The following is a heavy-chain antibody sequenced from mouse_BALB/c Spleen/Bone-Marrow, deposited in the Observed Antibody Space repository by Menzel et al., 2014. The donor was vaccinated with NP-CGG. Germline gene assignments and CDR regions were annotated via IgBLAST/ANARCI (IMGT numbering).Heavy chain of an antibody. D-gene: IGHD1-1*01. CDR2: ISSGSSTI. CDR3: ARSGIGYYYGSNSYAMDY. V-gene: IGHV5-17*02. Sequence: EVMLVESGGGLVQPGGSRKLSCAASGFTFSSFGMHWVRQAPEKGLEWVAYISSGSSTIYYADTVKGRFTISRDNPKNTLFLQMTSLRSEGTAMYYCARSGIGYYYGSNSYAMDYWGQGTSVTVSS. J-gene: IGHJ4*01. CDR1: GFTFSSFG.